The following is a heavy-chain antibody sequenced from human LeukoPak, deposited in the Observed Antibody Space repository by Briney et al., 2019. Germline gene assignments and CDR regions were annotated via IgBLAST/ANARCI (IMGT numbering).Heavy chain of an antibody. V-gene: IGHV3-30*18. J-gene: IGHJ4*02. CDR2: ISYDGSNK. D-gene: IGHD2-2*01. CDR1: GFTFSSYG. CDR3: AKDPGRKVVVPAAVDY. Sequence: PGGSLRPSCAASGFTFSSYGMHWVRQAPGKGLEWVAVISYDGSNKYYADSVKGRFTISRDNSKNTLYLQMNSLRAEDTAVYYCAKDPGRKVVVPAAVDYWGQGTLVTVSS.